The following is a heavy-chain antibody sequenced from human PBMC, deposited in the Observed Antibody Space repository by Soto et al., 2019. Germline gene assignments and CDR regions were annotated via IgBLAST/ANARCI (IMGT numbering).Heavy chain of an antibody. CDR1: GFTFSTYW. J-gene: IGHJ4*02. V-gene: IGHV3-74*01. CDR2: IKTDGSVT. D-gene: IGHD3-16*01. CDR3: ARDLGGSHDY. Sequence: VGSLRLSCAASGFTFSTYWMHWVRQAPGKGLVWVSRIKTDGSVTTYADSVKGRFTISRDNAKNTLYLQMSTLRAEDTAVYYCARDLGGSHDYWGRGTLVTVSS.